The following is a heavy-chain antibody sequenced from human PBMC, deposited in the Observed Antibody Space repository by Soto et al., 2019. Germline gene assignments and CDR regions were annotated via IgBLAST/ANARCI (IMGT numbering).Heavy chain of an antibody. J-gene: IGHJ6*03. CDR1: GDSVSNKDAA. V-gene: IGHV6-1*01. CDR2: TYYRSKWYY. D-gene: IGHD6-13*01. CDR3: ARDLYSSSIHYYYMDV. Sequence: SQTLSLTCAISGDSVSNKDAAWNWIRQSPSRGLEWLGRTYYRSKWYYEYEVSVKSRMTINPDTSKNQFSLQLNSVAPEDTAVDYCARDLYSSSIHYYYMDVWGKGTTVTVSS.